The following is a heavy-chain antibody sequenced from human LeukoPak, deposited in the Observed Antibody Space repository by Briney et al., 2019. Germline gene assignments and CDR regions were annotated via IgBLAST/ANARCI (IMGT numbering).Heavy chain of an antibody. Sequence: SCKASGGTFSSYAISWVRQAPGKGLEWVGRIKSNSDGGTTDYAASVKGRFTISRDDSKNTVYLQMNSLKTEDTAVYYCLWWDYWGQGTLVTVSS. V-gene: IGHV3-15*01. CDR2: IKSNSDGGTT. J-gene: IGHJ4*02. D-gene: IGHD2-21*01. CDR3: LWWDY. CDR1: GGTFSSYA.